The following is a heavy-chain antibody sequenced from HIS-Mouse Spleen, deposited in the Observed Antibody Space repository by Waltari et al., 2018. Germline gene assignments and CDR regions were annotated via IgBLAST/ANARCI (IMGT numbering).Heavy chain of an antibody. CDR2: INPNSGGT. J-gene: IGHJ1*01. D-gene: IGHD1-26*01. CDR1: GYTFTGYY. CDR3: ASGSSGSYGGGYFQH. V-gene: IGHV1-2*02. Sequence: QVQLVQSGAEVKKPGASVKVSCKASGYTFTGYYMHWVRQAPGQGLEWMGWINPNSGGTNYAQKFQGRVTMTRDTSISTAYMELSRRGADDTAVYYWASGSSGSYGGGYFQHWGQGTLVTVSS.